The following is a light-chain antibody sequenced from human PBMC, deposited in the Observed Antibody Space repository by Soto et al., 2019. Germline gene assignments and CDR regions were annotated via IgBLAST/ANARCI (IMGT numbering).Light chain of an antibody. CDR3: QQYNNWPPVT. CDR1: QSVRSN. J-gene: IGKJ4*01. CDR2: GAS. V-gene: IGKV3-15*01. Sequence: EIVMTQSPATLSVSPGARATLSCRASQSVRSNLAWYQQKPGQAPRLLIYGASTRATGTPARFSGSGSGTEFTLTISSLQSEDFAVYYCQQYNNWPPVTFGGGTKVEIK.